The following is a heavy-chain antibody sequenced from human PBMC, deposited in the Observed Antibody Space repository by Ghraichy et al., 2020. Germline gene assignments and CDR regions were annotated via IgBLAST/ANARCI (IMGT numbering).Heavy chain of an antibody. J-gene: IGHJ4*02. CDR1: GFTFSSYG. D-gene: IGHD3-22*01. V-gene: IGHV3-30*18. Sequence: GESLNISCAASGFTFSSYGMHWVRQAPGKGLEWVAVISYDGSNKYYADSVKGRFTISRDNSKNTLYLQMNSLRAEDTAVYYCAKVPYSSGHYGWGQGTLVTVSS. CDR2: ISYDGSNK. CDR3: AKVPYSSGHYG.